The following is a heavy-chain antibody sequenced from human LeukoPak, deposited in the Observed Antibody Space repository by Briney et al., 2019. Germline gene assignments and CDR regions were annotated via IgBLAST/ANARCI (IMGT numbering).Heavy chain of an antibody. V-gene: IGHV3-33*01. Sequence: PGGSLRLSCAASGFTFSSYGMHWVRKAPGKGLEWVSLIWFDGRNEFYADSVKGRFTISRDNSKNTLYLQLTSLRAEDTAVYYCARGQSSPSDFDFWGQGALVTVSS. J-gene: IGHJ4*02. D-gene: IGHD1-26*01. CDR3: ARGQSSPSDFDF. CDR1: GFTFSSYG. CDR2: IWFDGRNE.